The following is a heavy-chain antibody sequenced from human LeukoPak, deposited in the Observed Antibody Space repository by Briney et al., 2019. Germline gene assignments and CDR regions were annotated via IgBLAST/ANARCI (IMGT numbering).Heavy chain of an antibody. CDR1: GGSFSGYY. CDR3: AREPVGIAAARGAFDI. Sequence: SETLSLTCAVYGGSFSGYYWSWIRQPPGKGLEWIGYIYHSGSTYYNPSLKSRVTISVDRSKNQFSLKLSSVTAADTAVYYCAREPVGIAAARGAFDIWGQGTMVTVSS. V-gene: IGHV4-34*01. CDR2: IYHSGST. D-gene: IGHD6-13*01. J-gene: IGHJ3*02.